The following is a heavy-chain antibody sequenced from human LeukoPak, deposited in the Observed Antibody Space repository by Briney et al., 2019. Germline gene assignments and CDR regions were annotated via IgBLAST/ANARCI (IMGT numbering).Heavy chain of an antibody. V-gene: IGHV3-43D*03. D-gene: IGHD3-22*01. Sequence: GGSLRLSCAASGFTFDDYAMHWVRQAPGKGLELVSLISWDGGSTYYADSVKGRFTISRDNSKNSLYLQMNSLRAEDTALYYCATAPYDSIGIFDYWGQGTLVTVSS. CDR3: ATAPYDSIGIFDY. CDR1: GFTFDDYA. CDR2: ISWDGGST. J-gene: IGHJ4*02.